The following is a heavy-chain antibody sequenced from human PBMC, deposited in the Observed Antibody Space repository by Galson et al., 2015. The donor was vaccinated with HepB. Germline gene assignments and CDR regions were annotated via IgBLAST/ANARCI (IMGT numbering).Heavy chain of an antibody. J-gene: IGHJ4*02. D-gene: IGHD4-17*01. CDR3: ARVFDDYGPPNY. CDR1: GFYFSSYS. Sequence: SLRLSCAASGFYFSSYSMTWVRQAPGKGLEWVSSITTYNYKYQADSLKGRFTIYRDNAKNSLYLQMNSPRAEDTAVYYCARVFDDYGPPNYWGQGTLVTVSS. CDR2: ITTYNYK. V-gene: IGHV3-21*01.